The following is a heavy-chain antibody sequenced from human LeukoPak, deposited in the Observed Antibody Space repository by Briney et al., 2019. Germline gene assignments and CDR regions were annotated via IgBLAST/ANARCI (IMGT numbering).Heavy chain of an antibody. Sequence: PGGSLRLSCAVSGFTFSNYYWMHWVRQAPGKGLVWVSRINSDGSSTSYADSVKGRFTISRDNAKNTLCLQMNSLRAEDTAVYYCARDRRETYCSGDCYSGSIDYWGQGTLVTVSS. J-gene: IGHJ4*02. CDR1: GFTFSNYYW. CDR2: INSDGSST. V-gene: IGHV3-74*01. CDR3: ARDRRETYCSGDCYSGSIDY. D-gene: IGHD2-21*02.